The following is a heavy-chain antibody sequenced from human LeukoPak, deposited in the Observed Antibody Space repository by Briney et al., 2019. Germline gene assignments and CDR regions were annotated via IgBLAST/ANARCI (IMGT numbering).Heavy chain of an antibody. CDR3: AGGAGRIPRHPDY. J-gene: IGHJ4*02. D-gene: IGHD3-10*01. CDR1: EFTFSTYW. V-gene: IGHV3-74*01. Sequence: PGGFLRLSCAASEFTFSTYWMHWIRQAPGKGLMWVSSINTDGIDTIYADSVKGRFTISRDNAKNTLYLQMNSLKIDDTAVYYCAGGAGRIPRHPDYWGQGTLVTVSS. CDR2: INTDGIDT.